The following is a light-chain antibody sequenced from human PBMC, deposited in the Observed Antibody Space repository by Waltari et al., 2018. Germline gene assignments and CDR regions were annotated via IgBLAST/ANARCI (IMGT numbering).Light chain of an antibody. CDR1: QSGSVL. CDR2: DAS. J-gene: IGKJ4*01. V-gene: IGKV3-11*01. CDR3: RQRRNWPPLT. Sequence: CRAMQSGSVLFACYKQTAGQAPRLLIYDASNRATGIPARCGGSGCATDFTLTISSLEPEDFALYYCRQRRNWPPLTFGGWTKVEIK.